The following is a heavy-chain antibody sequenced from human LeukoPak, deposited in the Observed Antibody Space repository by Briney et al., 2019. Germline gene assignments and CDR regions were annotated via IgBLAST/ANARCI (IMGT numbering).Heavy chain of an antibody. CDR3: ARSGVVRRVGYDSSGSRYFDP. Sequence: GSLRLSCAASGFPFSSYAMHWIRQPPGKGLEWIGYIYYSGSTNYNPSLKSRVTISVDTSKNQFSLKLSSVTAADTAVYYCARSGVVRRVGYDSSGSRYFDPWGRGTLVTVSS. D-gene: IGHD3-22*01. J-gene: IGHJ2*01. CDR1: GFPFSSYA. CDR2: IYYSGST. V-gene: IGHV4-59*08.